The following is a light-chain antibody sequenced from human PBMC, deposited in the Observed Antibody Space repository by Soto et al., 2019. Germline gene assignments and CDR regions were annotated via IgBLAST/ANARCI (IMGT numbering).Light chain of an antibody. CDR3: RSYAGSGTWV. CDR1: GSDIGAYNF. V-gene: IGLV2-23*02. J-gene: IGLJ3*02. CDR2: EVT. Sequence: QSVLAQPPSASGSPGQSVTISCTGSGSDIGAYNFVSWYQQHPGKAPKVVISEVTKRPSGVSNRFPGSKSGNMASLTISGLQAEDEADYYCRSYAGSGTWVFGGGTKVTVL.